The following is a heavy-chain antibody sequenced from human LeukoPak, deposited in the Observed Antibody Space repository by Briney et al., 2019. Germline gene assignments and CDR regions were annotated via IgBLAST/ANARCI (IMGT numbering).Heavy chain of an antibody. CDR3: AKDSTFYGILEWLSNFDY. V-gene: IGHV3-30*18. CDR2: ISYDGSNK. D-gene: IGHD3-3*01. J-gene: IGHJ4*02. Sequence: GGSLRLSCAASGFTFSSYAMSWVRQAPGKGLEWVAVISYDGSNKYYADSVKGRFTISRDNSKNTLYLQMNSLRAEDTAVYYCAKDSTFYGILEWLSNFDYWGQGTLVTVSS. CDR1: GFTFSSYA.